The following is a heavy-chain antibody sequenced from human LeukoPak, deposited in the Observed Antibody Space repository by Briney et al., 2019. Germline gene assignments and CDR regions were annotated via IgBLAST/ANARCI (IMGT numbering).Heavy chain of an antibody. CDR3: ARGGHNVVIPAAKSGFCDY. J-gene: IGHJ4*02. Sequence: GASVKVSCKASGYTFTGYYMHWVRQAPGQGLEWMGWINPNSGGTNYAQKFQGWVTMTRDTSICTAYMELSRLRSDDTAVYYCARGGHNVVIPAAKSGFCDYWGQGTLVTVSS. V-gene: IGHV1-2*04. D-gene: IGHD2-2*01. CDR2: INPNSGGT. CDR1: GYTFTGYY.